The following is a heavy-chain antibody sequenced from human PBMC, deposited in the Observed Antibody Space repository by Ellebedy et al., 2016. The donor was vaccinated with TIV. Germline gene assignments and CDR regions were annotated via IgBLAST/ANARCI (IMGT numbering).Heavy chain of an antibody. CDR1: GYSFINYW. CDR3: ARLNTYYYYGMDV. V-gene: IGHV5-51*01. CDR2: IYPGDSDT. Sequence: GESLKISCKGSGYSFINYWIAWVRQMPGKGLEWMGIIYPGDSDTRYSPSFQGQVTISADKSINTAYLQWSSLRASDTAMYYCARLNTYYYYGMDVWGQGTTVTVSS. J-gene: IGHJ6*02.